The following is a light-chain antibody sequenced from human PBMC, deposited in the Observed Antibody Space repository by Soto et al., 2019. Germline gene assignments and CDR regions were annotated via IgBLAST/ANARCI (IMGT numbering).Light chain of an antibody. CDR2: KVS. J-gene: IGKJ1*01. Sequence: EVVMTQSQLSLPVTLGQSASISCRASQSLVYSDGNTYLNWFQQRPGQSPRRLIDKVSNRESGVTDRFRGSGSGTDLTLKISRVEAEAVGVYFCKQATHWPRTFGQGTKVEIK. CDR1: QSLVYSDGNTY. CDR3: KQATHWPRT. V-gene: IGKV2-30*01.